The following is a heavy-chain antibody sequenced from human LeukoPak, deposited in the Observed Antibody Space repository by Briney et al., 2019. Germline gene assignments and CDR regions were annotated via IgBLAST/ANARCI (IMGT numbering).Heavy chain of an antibody. D-gene: IGHD3-10*01. CDR2: ISGSGDNT. V-gene: IGHV3-23*01. CDR1: GFAFSTYG. J-gene: IGHJ5*02. Sequence: GGSLRLSCAASGFAFSTYGMSWVRQAQGKGLEWVSAISGSGDNTYYADSVKGRFTISRDNSKNTLYLQMNSLRAEDTAVYYCAKGIRGYYGSGSYAWGQGTLVTVSS. CDR3: AKGIRGYYGSGSYA.